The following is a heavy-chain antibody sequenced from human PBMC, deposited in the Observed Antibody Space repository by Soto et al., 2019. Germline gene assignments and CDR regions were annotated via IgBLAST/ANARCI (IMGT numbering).Heavy chain of an antibody. J-gene: IGHJ6*02. CDR3: ARIAASGRGWDV. D-gene: IGHD6-13*01. Sequence: EVQLVESGGGLVQPGGSLRLSCVDSGFTFSSYWMSWVRQAPVKGLEWVGNLKQDGSEENYVDSVKGRFTISRDNAKNSMYLQMNSLRAEDTAVYYCARIAASGRGWDVWGQGTTVVVSS. CDR1: GFTFSSYW. CDR2: LKQDGSEE. V-gene: IGHV3-7*01.